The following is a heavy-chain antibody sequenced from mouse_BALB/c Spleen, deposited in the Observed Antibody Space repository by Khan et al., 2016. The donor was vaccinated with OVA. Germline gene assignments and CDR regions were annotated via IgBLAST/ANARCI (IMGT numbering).Heavy chain of an antibody. Sequence: QVQLKESGPGLVAPSQSLSITCTVSGFSLTSYDISWIRQPPGKGLEWLGVIWTGGGTNYNSAFMSRLSISKDNSKSQVFLKMNSLQTDDTAIYXCVRDYRYDDYFDYWCQGTTLAVSS. CDR1: GFSLTSYD. CDR3: VRDYRYDDYFDY. CDR2: IWTGGGT. V-gene: IGHV2-9-2*01. J-gene: IGHJ2*01. D-gene: IGHD2-14*01.